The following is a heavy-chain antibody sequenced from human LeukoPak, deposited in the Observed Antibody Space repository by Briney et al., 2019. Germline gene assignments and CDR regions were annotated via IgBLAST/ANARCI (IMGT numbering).Heavy chain of an antibody. CDR2: TSSSDAGT. CDR1: GFTLSTYA. J-gene: IGHJ5*02. D-gene: IGHD3-10*01. V-gene: IGHV3-23*01. Sequence: GGSLRLSCAASGFTLSTYAMSWVRQTPGKGLEWVAATSSSDAGTYYADSVKGRFTISRDYSKNTLYLQMNSLRTEETAVYYCAKGPAMVRGTFDPWGQGTLVTVSS. CDR3: AKGPAMVRGTFDP.